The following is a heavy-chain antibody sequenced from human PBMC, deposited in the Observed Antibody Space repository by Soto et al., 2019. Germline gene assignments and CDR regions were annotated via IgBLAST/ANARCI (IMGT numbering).Heavy chain of an antibody. V-gene: IGHV4-59*01. CDR3: ARDQYYGSGSYKWFDP. CDR1: GGSSSSYY. Sequence: SETLSLTCTVSGGSSSSYYWSWIRQPPGKGLEWIGYIYYSGSTNYNPSLKSRVTISVDTSKNQFSLKLSSATAADTAVYYCARDQYYGSGSYKWFDPWGQGTLVTVS. CDR2: IYYSGST. J-gene: IGHJ5*02. D-gene: IGHD3-10*01.